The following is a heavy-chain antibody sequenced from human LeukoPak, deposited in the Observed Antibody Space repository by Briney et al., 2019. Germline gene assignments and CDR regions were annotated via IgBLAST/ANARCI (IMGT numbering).Heavy chain of an antibody. D-gene: IGHD2-15*01. CDR3: ARDSVVVAANWFDP. CDR2: IKQDGSEK. CDR1: GFTFSSYW. J-gene: IGHJ5*02. Sequence: PGGSLRLSCAASGFTFSSYWMSWVRQAPGKGLEWVANIKQDGSEKYYVDSVKGRFTISRDNAKNSLYLQMNSLRAEDTAVYYCARDSVVVAANWFDPWGQGTLVTVSS. V-gene: IGHV3-7*01.